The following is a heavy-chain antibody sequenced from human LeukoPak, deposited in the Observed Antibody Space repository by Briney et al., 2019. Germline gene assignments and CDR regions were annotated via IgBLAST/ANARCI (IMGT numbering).Heavy chain of an antibody. V-gene: IGHV3-23*01. J-gene: IGHJ4*02. CDR2: ISGGGDIT. CDR1: GFTFSSYA. D-gene: IGHD2-21*02. CDR3: VREDTPATANY. Sequence: PGGSLRLSCTASGFTFSSYAMSWVRLAPGKRLEWVSAISGGGDITYYADSVTGRFTISRDNSKDTLFLQMHSLRPGDTAVYYCVREDTPATANYWGQGTLVTISS.